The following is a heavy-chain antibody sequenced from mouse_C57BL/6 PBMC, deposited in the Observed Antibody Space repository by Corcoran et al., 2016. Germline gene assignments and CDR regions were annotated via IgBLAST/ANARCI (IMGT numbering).Heavy chain of an antibody. V-gene: IGHV9-3*01. Sequence: QIQLVQSGPELKKPGETVKISCKASGYTFTTYGMSWVKQAPGKGLKWMGWINTYSGVPTYADDFKGRFAFSLETSASTAYLQINNLTNEDTATYFCARDPYGNYSYYAMDYWGQGTSVTVSS. J-gene: IGHJ4*01. CDR3: ARDPYGNYSYYAMDY. D-gene: IGHD2-1*01. CDR2: INTYSGVP. CDR1: GYTFTTYG.